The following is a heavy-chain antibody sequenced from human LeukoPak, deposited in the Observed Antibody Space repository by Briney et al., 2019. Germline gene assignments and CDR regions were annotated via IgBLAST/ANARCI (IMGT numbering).Heavy chain of an antibody. Sequence: TSETLSLTCAVYGGSFSGYYWSWIRQPPGKGLEWIGEINHSGSTNYNPSLKSRVTISVDTSKNQFSLKLSSVTAADTAVYYCARGVRPDYWGQGTLVTVSS. J-gene: IGHJ4*02. CDR1: GGSFSGYY. D-gene: IGHD4/OR15-4a*01. CDR2: INHSGST. V-gene: IGHV4-34*01. CDR3: ARGVRPDY.